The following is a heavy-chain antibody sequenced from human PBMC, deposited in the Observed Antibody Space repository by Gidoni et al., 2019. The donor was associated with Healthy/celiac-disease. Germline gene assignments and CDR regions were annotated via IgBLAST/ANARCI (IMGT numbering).Heavy chain of an antibody. D-gene: IGHD3-22*01. J-gene: IGHJ5*02. V-gene: IGHV3-49*04. CDR3: TRDSTAYYYDSSGFDP. CDR1: GFTFGDYA. CDR2: IRSKAYGGTT. Sequence: EVQLVESGGGLVQPGRSLRLSCTASGFTFGDYAMSWVRQAPGKGLEWVGFIRSKAYGGTTEYAASVKGRFTISRDESKSIAYLQMNSLKTEDTAVYYCTRDSTAYYYDSSGFDPWGQGTLVTVSS.